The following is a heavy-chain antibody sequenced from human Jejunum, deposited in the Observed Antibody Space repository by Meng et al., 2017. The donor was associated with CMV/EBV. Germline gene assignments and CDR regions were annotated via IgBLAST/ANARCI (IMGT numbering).Heavy chain of an antibody. CDR3: ARGLTGPEYYYNAMDV. Sequence: SISSGSPSWGWIRQPPGKGLEWIGSFYFSGDAYYNPSLKSRVTISLDTSKNQVSLKVTSVTAADTAVYYCARGLTGPEYYYNAMDVWGQGTTVTVSS. D-gene: IGHD3-10*01. CDR1: SISSGSPS. J-gene: IGHJ6*02. CDR2: FYFSGDA. V-gene: IGHV4-39*07.